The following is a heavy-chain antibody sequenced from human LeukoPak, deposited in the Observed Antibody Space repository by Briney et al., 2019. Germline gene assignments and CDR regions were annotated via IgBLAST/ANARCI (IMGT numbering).Heavy chain of an antibody. J-gene: IGHJ4*02. V-gene: IGHV4-34*01. Sequence: PSETLSLTCAVYGGSFSGYYRSWIRQPPGKGLEWIGEINHSGSTNYNPSLKSRVTISVDTSKNQFSLKLSSVTAADTAVYYCARAPGRRYFDYWGQGTLVTVSS. CDR3: ARAPGRRYFDY. CDR2: INHSGST. CDR1: GGSFSGYY. D-gene: IGHD1-14*01.